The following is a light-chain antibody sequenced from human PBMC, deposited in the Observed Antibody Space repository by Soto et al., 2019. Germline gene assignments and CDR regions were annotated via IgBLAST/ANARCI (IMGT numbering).Light chain of an antibody. CDR1: QFVSSN. CDR2: GAS. V-gene: IGKV3D-15*01. J-gene: IGKJ5*01. CDR3: QQYHNWPPIT. Sequence: EIVMTQSPVTLSVSPGERATLSCRASQFVSSNLAWYQQKPGQAPRLLIYGASTRATGIPARFSGSGSGTEFTLTISNLQSEDFAVYFCQQYHNWPPITFGQGTRLGL.